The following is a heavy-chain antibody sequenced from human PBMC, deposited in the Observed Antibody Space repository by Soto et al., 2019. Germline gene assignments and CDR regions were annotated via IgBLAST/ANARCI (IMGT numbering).Heavy chain of an antibody. CDR1: GFTFSRKG. J-gene: IGHJ6*02. CDR2: ISYDGSNE. V-gene: IGHV3-30*18. Sequence: PGGSLRLSCAASGFTFSRKGMHWVRQAPGKGLEWVSSISYDGSNEYYRDSVKGRFSISRDNSGNTMYLQMGSLRPEDTAVYYCAKDWDDNNIAMDVWGQGTPVTVSS. D-gene: IGHD5-12*01. CDR3: AKDWDDNNIAMDV.